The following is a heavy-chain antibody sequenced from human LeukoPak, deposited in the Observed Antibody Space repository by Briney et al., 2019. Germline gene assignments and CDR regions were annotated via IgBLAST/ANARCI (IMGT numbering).Heavy chain of an antibody. CDR2: ISSSGRSI. J-gene: IGHJ5*02. V-gene: IGHV3-48*03. Sequence: PGGSLRLSCVVSGFTFSSYEMNWVRQAPGKGLEWVSYISSSGRSIYYADSVKGRFTISRDIARNSLYLQMNSLRAEDTAVYYCARDSNVFDPWGQGTLVTVSS. D-gene: IGHD4/OR15-4a*01. CDR3: ARDSNVFDP. CDR1: GFTFSSYE.